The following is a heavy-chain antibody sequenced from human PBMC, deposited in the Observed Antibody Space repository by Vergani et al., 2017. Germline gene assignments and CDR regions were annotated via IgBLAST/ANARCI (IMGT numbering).Heavy chain of an antibody. V-gene: IGHV5-10-1*03. J-gene: IGHJ3*02. CDR3: ARRVYSYGYGDAFDI. Sequence: EVQLVQSGAEVKKPGESLRISCKGSGYSFTSYWISWVRQMPGKGLEWMGRIDPSDSYTNYSPSFQGHVTISADKSISTAYLHWSSLKASDTAMYYCARRVYSYGYGDAFDIWGQGTMVTVSS. CDR1: GYSFTSYW. D-gene: IGHD5-18*01. CDR2: IDPSDSYT.